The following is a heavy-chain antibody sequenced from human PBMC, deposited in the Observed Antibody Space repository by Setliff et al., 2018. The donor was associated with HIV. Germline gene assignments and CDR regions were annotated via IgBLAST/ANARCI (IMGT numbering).Heavy chain of an antibody. CDR3: ARQITMVRGVYQPYYYYYMDV. D-gene: IGHD3-10*01. CDR2: IYYSGST. Sequence: TLSLTCTVSGGSIGSYYWSWIRQPPGKGLEWIGYIYYSGSTNYNPSLKSRVTISVDTSKNQFSLKLSSVTAADTAVYYCARQITMVRGVYQPYYYYYMDVWGKGTTVTVSS. V-gene: IGHV4-59*08. CDR1: GGSIGSYY. J-gene: IGHJ6*03.